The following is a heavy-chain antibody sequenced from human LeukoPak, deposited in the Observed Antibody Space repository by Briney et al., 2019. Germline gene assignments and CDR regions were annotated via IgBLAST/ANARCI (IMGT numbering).Heavy chain of an antibody. D-gene: IGHD3-10*01. CDR1: GFTFSSYW. V-gene: IGHV3-7*01. J-gene: IGHJ6*02. Sequence: GGSLRLSCAASGFTFSSYWMSWVRQAPGKGLEWVANIKQDGSEKYYVDSVKGRFTISRDNAKNSLYLQMNSLRAEDTAVYYCARDLDYYGSGSSIHWYYGMDVWGQGSTVTVSS. CDR2: IKQDGSEK. CDR3: ARDLDYYGSGSSIHWYYGMDV.